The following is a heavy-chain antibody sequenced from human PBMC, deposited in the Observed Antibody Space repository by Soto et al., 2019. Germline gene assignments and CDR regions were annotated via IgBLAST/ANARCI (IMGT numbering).Heavy chain of an antibody. CDR3: ARVFSGGGNYYYYGMDV. J-gene: IGHJ6*02. V-gene: IGHV4-59*01. CDR1: GGSISSYY. D-gene: IGHD6-19*01. Sequence: SETLSLTCTVSGGSISSYYWSWIRQPPGKGLEWIGYIYYSGNTNYNPSLKSRVIISLDTSKNQFSLKLSSVTAADTAIYYCARVFSGGGNYYYYGMDVWGQGTTVTVSS. CDR2: IYYSGNT.